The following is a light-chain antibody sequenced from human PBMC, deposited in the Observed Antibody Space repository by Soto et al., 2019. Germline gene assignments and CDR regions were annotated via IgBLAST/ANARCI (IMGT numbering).Light chain of an antibody. CDR2: LNSDGSH. CDR1: SGHSSYA. J-gene: IGLJ2*01. V-gene: IGLV4-69*01. Sequence: QLVLTQSPSASASLGASVKLTCTVSSGHSSYAIAWHQQQPEKGPRYLMKLNSDGSHNKGDGIPDRFSGSSSGTDRCLTISSLQSEDEADYYCQTWGTGIVVFGGGTKVTVL. CDR3: QTWGTGIVV.